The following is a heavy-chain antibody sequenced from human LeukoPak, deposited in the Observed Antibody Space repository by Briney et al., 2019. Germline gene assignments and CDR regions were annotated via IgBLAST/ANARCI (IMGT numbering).Heavy chain of an antibody. V-gene: IGHV1-18*01. CDR3: ARKTIGYHWFDS. J-gene: IGHJ5*01. CDR1: GYTFNTYG. CDR2: INTQNGNA. D-gene: IGHD5-12*01. Sequence: GASVKVSCKASGYTFNTYGISWMRQAPGQGPEWMGWINTQNGNANYAQKLQGRVTMTKDTSTSTAYMELRSLTSDDTAVYYCARKTIGYHWFDSWGQGTLVTVSS.